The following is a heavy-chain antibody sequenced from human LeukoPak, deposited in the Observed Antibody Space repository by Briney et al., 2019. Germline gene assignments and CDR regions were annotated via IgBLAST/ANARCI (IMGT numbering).Heavy chain of an antibody. D-gene: IGHD4-17*01. Sequence: GGSLRLSCAASGFTFSSYGMHWVRQAPGKGLEWVAFIRYDGSNKYYAESVKGRFTISRDNSKNTLYLQMNSLRAEDTAVYYCAKDSYGDYEVGWFDPWGQGTLVTVSS. J-gene: IGHJ5*02. CDR1: GFTFSSYG. V-gene: IGHV3-30*02. CDR3: AKDSYGDYEVGWFDP. CDR2: IRYDGSNK.